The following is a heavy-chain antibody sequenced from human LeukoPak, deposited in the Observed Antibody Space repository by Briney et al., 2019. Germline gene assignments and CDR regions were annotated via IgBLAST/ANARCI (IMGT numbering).Heavy chain of an antibody. J-gene: IGHJ4*02. CDR2: IYTSGST. Sequence: SETLSLTCTVSGGSISSGSYYWSWIRQPGGRGLEWIGRIYTSGSTNYNPSLKSRVTISVDTSKNQFSLKLSSVTAADTAVYYCARERELGYCSGGSCYPFDYWGQGTLVTVSS. CDR3: ARERELGYCSGGSCYPFDY. D-gene: IGHD2-15*01. CDR1: GGSISSGSYY. V-gene: IGHV4-61*02.